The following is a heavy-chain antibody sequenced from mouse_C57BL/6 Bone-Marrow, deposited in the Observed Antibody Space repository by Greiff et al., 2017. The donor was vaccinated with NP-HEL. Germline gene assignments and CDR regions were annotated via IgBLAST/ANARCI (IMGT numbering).Heavy chain of an antibody. CDR3: ARRTYLSGTDY. CDR1: GYTFTSYW. D-gene: IGHD4-1*01. Sequence: QVQLQQPGAELVMPGASVKLSCKASGYTFTSYWMHWVKQRPGQGLEWIGEIDPSDSYTNYNQKFKGKSTLTVDKSSSTAYMQLSSLTSEDYAVYCGARRTYLSGTDYWGQGTTLTVSS. J-gene: IGHJ2*01. V-gene: IGHV1-69*01. CDR2: IDPSDSYT.